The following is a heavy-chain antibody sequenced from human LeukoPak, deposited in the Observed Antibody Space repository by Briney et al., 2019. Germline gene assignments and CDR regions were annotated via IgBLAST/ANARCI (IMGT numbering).Heavy chain of an antibody. D-gene: IGHD3-3*01. CDR1: GFTFGDCG. J-gene: IGHJ3*02. Sequence: GGSLRLSCAASGFTFGDCGMSWVRQAPGKGLEWVSGINWNGGSTGYADSVKGRFTISRDNAKNSLYLQMNSLRAEDTALYHCARALYYDFWSGSPDDAFDIWGQGTMVTVSS. CDR2: INWNGGST. V-gene: IGHV3-20*01. CDR3: ARALYYDFWSGSPDDAFDI.